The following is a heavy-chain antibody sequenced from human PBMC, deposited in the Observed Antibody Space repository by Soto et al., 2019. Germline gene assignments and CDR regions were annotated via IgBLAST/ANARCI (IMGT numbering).Heavy chain of an antibody. Sequence: SVKVSCKASGGTFSSYAISWVRQAPGQGLEWMGGIIPIFGTANYAQKFQGRVTITADESTSTAYMELSSLRSEDTAVYYCARGNIAVAGRIDYWGRGTLVTVSS. CDR1: GGTFSSYA. CDR2: IIPIFGTA. D-gene: IGHD6-19*01. J-gene: IGHJ4*02. CDR3: ARGNIAVAGRIDY. V-gene: IGHV1-69*13.